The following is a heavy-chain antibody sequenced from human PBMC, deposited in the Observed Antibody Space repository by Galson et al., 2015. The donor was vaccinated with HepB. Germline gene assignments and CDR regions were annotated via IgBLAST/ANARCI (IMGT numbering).Heavy chain of an antibody. CDR3: AKDPTVYCSSTSCYVS. V-gene: IGHV3-23*01. CDR2: ISGSGGST. D-gene: IGHD2-2*01. J-gene: IGHJ5*02. Sequence: SLRLSCAASGFTFSSYSMNWVRQAPGKGLEWVSAISGSGGSTYYADSVKGRFTISRDNSKNTLYLQMNSLRAEDTAVYYCAKDPTVYCSSTSCYVSWGQGTLVTVSS. CDR1: GFTFSSYS.